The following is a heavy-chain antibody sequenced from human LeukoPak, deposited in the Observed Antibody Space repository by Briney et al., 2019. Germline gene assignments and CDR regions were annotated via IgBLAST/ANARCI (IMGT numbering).Heavy chain of an antibody. CDR1: GGAFSSYA. Sequence: SVKVSCKASGGAFSSYAISWVRQAPGQGLEWMGRIIPILGIANYAQKFQGRVTITADKSTSTAYMELSSLRSEDTAVYYCARDSPTGYSSSWYTGWFDPWGQGTPVTVSS. V-gene: IGHV1-69*04. D-gene: IGHD6-13*01. CDR2: IIPILGIA. J-gene: IGHJ5*02. CDR3: ARDSPTGYSSSWYTGWFDP.